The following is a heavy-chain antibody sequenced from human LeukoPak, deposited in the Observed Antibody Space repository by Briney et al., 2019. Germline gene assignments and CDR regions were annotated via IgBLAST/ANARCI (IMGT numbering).Heavy chain of an antibody. D-gene: IGHD6-19*01. J-gene: IGHJ5*02. Sequence: SETLSLTCGVYGGSFSDYYWSWIRQPPGKGLEWIGEINHSGSTNYNPTLKSRVTISVDTSKNQFSLKLRSVTAADTAVYYCAKDKQWLVMTNWFDPWGQGTLVTVSS. V-gene: IGHV4-34*01. CDR2: INHSGST. CDR3: AKDKQWLVMTNWFDP. CDR1: GGSFSDYY.